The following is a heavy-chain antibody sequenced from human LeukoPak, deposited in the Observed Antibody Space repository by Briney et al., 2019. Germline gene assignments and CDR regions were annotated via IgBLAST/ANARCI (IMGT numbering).Heavy chain of an antibody. CDR1: GGSFSGYY. Sequence: PSETLSLTCAVYGGSFSGYYWSWIRQPPGKGLEWIGEINHSGSTNYNPSLKSRVTISVDTSKNQFSLKLSSVTAADTAVYYCARGPEGHDFWSGYFGEGPNYYYGMDVWGQGTTVTVSS. CDR3: ARGPEGHDFWSGYFGEGPNYYYGMDV. CDR2: INHSGST. D-gene: IGHD3-3*01. J-gene: IGHJ6*02. V-gene: IGHV4-34*01.